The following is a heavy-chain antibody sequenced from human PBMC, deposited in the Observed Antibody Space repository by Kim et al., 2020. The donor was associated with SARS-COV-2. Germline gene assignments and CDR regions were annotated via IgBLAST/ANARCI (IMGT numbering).Heavy chain of an antibody. J-gene: IGHJ4*02. D-gene: IGHD3-10*01. V-gene: IGHV3-23*01. CDR1: GFTFSSYA. CDR3: AKVLLWFGELSEFDY. CDR2: ISGSGGST. Sequence: GGSLRLSCAASGFTFSSYAMSWVRQAPGKGLEWVSAISGSGGSTYYADSVKGRFTISRDNSKNTLYLQMNSLRAEDTAVYYCAKVLLWFGELSEFDYWGQGTLVTVSS.